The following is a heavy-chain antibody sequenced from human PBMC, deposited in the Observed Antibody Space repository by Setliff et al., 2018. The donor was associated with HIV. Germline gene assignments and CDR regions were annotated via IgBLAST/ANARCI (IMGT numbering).Heavy chain of an antibody. Sequence: SETLSLTCTVSGGAISSGSYYGSWIRPPTGKGLEWIGHIYTSGSTNYNPSLKSRVTISVDTSKNQFSLKLSSVTAADTAVYYCARSTIFGVVVDYWGQGTLVTVSS. CDR3: ARSTIFGVVVDY. J-gene: IGHJ4*02. CDR1: GGAISSGSYY. D-gene: IGHD3-3*01. V-gene: IGHV4-61*09. CDR2: IYTSGST.